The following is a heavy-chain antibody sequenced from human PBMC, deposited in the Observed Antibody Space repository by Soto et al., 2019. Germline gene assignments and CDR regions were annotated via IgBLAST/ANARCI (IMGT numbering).Heavy chain of an antibody. D-gene: IGHD6-13*01. CDR3: ARLAAAGIYYYYGMDV. CDR1: GYTFTNYY. CDR2: INPDTGDT. J-gene: IGHJ6*02. Sequence: QVQLVQSGTEVKKPGASVMVSCKTSGYTFTNYYIHWVRQAPGQGLEWMGWINPDTGDTDFAQRFQGRLTMTRDTATTTGYMDLNRLTSDDTAVYYCARLAAAGIYYYYGMDVWGQGTTVTVSS. V-gene: IGHV1-2*02.